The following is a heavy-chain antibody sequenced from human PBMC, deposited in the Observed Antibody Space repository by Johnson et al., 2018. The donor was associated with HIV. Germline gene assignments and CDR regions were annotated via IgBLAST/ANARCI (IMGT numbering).Heavy chain of an antibody. J-gene: IGHJ3*02. V-gene: IGHV3-30*03. Sequence: VHLVESGGSVVRPGGSLRLSCAGSGFIFVDYDMTWVRQSPGKGLEWGAVISYDGRNKYYADSVKGRLTISRENSKNTLYLQMNSLRAEDTAVYYCARDGVLSGTNPDAFDIWGQGTMVTVSS. CDR2: ISYDGRNK. CDR1: GFIFVDYD. D-gene: IGHD1-26*01. CDR3: ARDGVLSGTNPDAFDI.